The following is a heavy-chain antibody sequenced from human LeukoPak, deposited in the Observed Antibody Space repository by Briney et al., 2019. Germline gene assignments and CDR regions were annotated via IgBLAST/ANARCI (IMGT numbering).Heavy chain of an antibody. D-gene: IGHD6-13*01. CDR2: IVPFLDIK. J-gene: IGHJ4*02. CDR1: GATFSTYA. CDR3: ATADLGRQLIH. Sequence: GASVKVSCKTSGATFSTYAINWVRQAPGQGLEWMGRIVPFLDIKNTAQKLQGRVTITADKSTSTSYMELSSLKSEDTALYYCATADLGRQLIHWGPGTLVIVSS. V-gene: IGHV1-69*04.